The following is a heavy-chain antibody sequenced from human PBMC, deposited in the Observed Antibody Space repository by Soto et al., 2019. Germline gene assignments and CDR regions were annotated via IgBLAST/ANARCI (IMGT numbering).Heavy chain of an antibody. Sequence: EVQLVESGGGLVQPGGSLRLSCAASGFTFSSYWMHWVRQAPGKGLVWVSRINSDGRSTSYADSVKGRFTISRDNAKNTLYLQMNSLRAEDTAVYYCASLYYYGSGSYLPVDYWGQGTLVTVSS. CDR1: GFTFSSYW. J-gene: IGHJ4*02. V-gene: IGHV3-74*01. CDR2: INSDGRST. CDR3: ASLYYYGSGSYLPVDY. D-gene: IGHD3-10*01.